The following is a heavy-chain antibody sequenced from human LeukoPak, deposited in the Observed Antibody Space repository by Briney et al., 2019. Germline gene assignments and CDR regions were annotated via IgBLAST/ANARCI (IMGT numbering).Heavy chain of an antibody. CDR3: ARDSGAYYYGSGSDYYYGIDV. V-gene: IGHV3-74*01. CDR2: INSDGSST. Sequence: GGSLRLSCAASGFTFSSYWMHWVRQAPGKGLVWVSRINSDGSSTSYADSVKGRFTISRDNAKNTLYLQMNSLRAEDTAVYYCARDSGAYYYGSGSDYYYGIDVWGQGTTVTVSS. D-gene: IGHD3-10*01. J-gene: IGHJ6*02. CDR1: GFTFSSYW.